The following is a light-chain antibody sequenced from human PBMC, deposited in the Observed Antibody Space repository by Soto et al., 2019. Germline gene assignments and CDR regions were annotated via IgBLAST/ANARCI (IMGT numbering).Light chain of an antibody. Sequence: DIVTTQSPDSLAVSLGERATLSCRASQSVSSDYLAWYQQKPGQTPKVLIYRASSRATGIPDRFSGSGSGTDFTLTIRSLQSEDFAVYYCQQYNNWPRTFGQGTKVDIK. CDR2: RAS. CDR3: QQYNNWPRT. V-gene: IGKV3D-15*01. J-gene: IGKJ1*01. CDR1: QSVSSDY.